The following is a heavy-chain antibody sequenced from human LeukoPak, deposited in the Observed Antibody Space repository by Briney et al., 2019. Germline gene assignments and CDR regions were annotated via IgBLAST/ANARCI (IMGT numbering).Heavy chain of an antibody. CDR2: ISYDGSDK. D-gene: IGHD6-19*01. Sequence: VRSLRDSCADSGVTFTSYGMHWGRQVPGKRREWGAVISYDGSDKYYAHSVKGAFTLSRDNTTNTVYLQMNNMRVDDTAVYYRARVAGWHWFDPWGQGTLVTVSS. CDR1: GVTFTSYG. CDR3: ARVAGWHWFDP. J-gene: IGHJ5*02. V-gene: IGHV3-30*03.